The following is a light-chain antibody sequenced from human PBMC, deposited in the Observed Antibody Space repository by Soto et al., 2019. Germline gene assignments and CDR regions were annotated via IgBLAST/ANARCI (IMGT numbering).Light chain of an antibody. CDR3: QTWGSGMV. J-gene: IGLJ2*01. CDR2: LNSDGSH. Sequence: QLVLTQSPSASASLGASVKLTCTLSSGHRSYAIAWHQQQPEKGPRYLMKLNSDGSHTKGDGIPDRFSGSSSGAERYLTISSLQSEDEADYYCQTWGSGMVFGGGTKLTVL. V-gene: IGLV4-69*01. CDR1: SGHRSYA.